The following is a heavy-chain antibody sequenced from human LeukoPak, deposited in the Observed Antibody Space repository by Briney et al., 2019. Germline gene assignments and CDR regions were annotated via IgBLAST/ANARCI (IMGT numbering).Heavy chain of an antibody. J-gene: IGHJ4*02. CDR2: INTSGGGP. CDR3: VRGMAVPGVNIGFDY. Sequence: ASVKVSCKSSGSPFTRDLIHWVRQAPGQGLEWMGIINTSGGGPTYAQKFQRRVTMTRDTSTSTVYMELSGLKSDDTAVYYCVRGMAVPGVNIGFDYWGQGALVTVSS. V-gene: IGHV1-46*01. D-gene: IGHD6-19*01. CDR1: GSPFTRDL.